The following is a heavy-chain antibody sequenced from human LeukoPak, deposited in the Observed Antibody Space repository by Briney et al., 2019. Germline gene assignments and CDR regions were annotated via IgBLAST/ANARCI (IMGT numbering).Heavy chain of an antibody. V-gene: IGHV3-30*02. CDR3: ARDFGDIVVVPAATYYYYYMDV. Sequence: PGGSLRLSCAASGFTFSSYGMHWVRQAPGKGLEWVAFIRYDGSDKYYADSVQGRFTISRDNSKNTLYLQMNSPRAEDTAVYYCARDFGDIVVVPAATYYYYYMDVWGKGTTVTVSS. D-gene: IGHD2-2*01. J-gene: IGHJ6*03. CDR2: IRYDGSDK. CDR1: GFTFSSYG.